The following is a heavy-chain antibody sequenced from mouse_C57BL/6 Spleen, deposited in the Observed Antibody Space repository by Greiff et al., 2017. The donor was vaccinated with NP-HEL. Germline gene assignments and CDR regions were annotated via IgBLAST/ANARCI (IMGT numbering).Heavy chain of an antibody. CDR2: IDPSDSET. D-gene: IGHD2-5*01. J-gene: IGHJ3*01. CDR3: ATYYSNSAWFAD. CDR1: GYTFTSYW. Sequence: QVQLQQPGAELVRPGSSVKLSCKASGYTFTSYWMHWVKQRPIQGLEWIGNIDPSDSETPYNQKFKAKATLTVDKSSSTAYMQLSSLTSEDSAVYYCATYYSNSAWFADWGQGTLVTVSA. V-gene: IGHV1-52*01.